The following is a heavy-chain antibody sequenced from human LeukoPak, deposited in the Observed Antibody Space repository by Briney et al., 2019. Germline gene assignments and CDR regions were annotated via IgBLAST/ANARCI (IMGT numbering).Heavy chain of an antibody. J-gene: IGHJ4*02. V-gene: IGHV4-39*07. CDR1: GASISTIISY. Sequence: SETLSLTCTVSGASISTIISYWGRIRQPPGKGLEWIGSIYYSGGTYYNPSLKSRVTISVDTSKNQFSLKLSSVTAADTAVYYCARGDRYSGYVPKLPFDCWGQGTLVTVSS. CDR3: ARGDRYSGYVPKLPFDC. D-gene: IGHD5-12*01. CDR2: IYYSGGT.